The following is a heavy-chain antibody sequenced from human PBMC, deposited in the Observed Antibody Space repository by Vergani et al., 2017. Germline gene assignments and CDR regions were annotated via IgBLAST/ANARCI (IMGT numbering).Heavy chain of an antibody. CDR2: IIPIFGTA. CDR3: ARGSVGYCSGXSCYSIHGAGIFDC. Sequence: QVQLVQSGAEVKKPGSSVKVSCKASGGTFSSYAISWVRQAPGQGLEWMGGIIPIFGTANYAQKFQGRVTITADESTSTAYMELSSLRSEDTAVYYCARGSVGYCSGXSCYSIHGAGIFDCWGQGTLVTVSS. D-gene: IGHD2-15*01. J-gene: IGHJ4*02. CDR1: GGTFSSYA. V-gene: IGHV1-69*12.